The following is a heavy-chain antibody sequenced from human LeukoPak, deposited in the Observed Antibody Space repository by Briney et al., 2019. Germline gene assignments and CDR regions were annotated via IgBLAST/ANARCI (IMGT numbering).Heavy chain of an antibody. CDR2: MNPNTGNT. V-gene: IGHV1-8*01. D-gene: IGHD1-14*01. Sequence: GASVTVSCKAPGYSFTSYDINWVRQATGQRPEWMGWMNPNTGNTGYAQQFQGRVTMTRNTSISTAYMELSSLRSDDTAVYYCARGAGGMTQPLDYWGQGTLVTVSS. CDR1: GYSFTSYD. CDR3: ARGAGGMTQPLDY. J-gene: IGHJ4*02.